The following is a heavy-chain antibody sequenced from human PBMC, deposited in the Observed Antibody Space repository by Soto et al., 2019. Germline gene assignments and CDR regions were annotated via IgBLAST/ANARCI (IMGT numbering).Heavy chain of an antibody. Sequence: SETLSLTCTVSGGSVSSGSYYWSWIRQPPGKGLEWIGYIYYSGSTNYNPSLKSRVTISVDTSKNQFSLKLSSVTAADTAVYYCARDRSYDYVWGSYRAHDAFDIWGQGTMVTVS. J-gene: IGHJ3*02. V-gene: IGHV4-61*01. CDR1: GGSVSSGSYY. D-gene: IGHD3-16*02. CDR3: ARDRSYDYVWGSYRAHDAFDI. CDR2: IYYSGST.